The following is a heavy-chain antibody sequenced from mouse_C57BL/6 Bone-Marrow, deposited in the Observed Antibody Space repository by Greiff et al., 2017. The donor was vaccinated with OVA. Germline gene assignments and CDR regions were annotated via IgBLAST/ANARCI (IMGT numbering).Heavy chain of an antibody. D-gene: IGHD3-1*01. CDR3: ARDRARDTLDY. Sequence: QVQLQQSGPELVKPGASVKISCKASGYAFSSSWMNWVKQRPGQGLEWIGRIYPGDGDTNYNEKFKGKATLTADKSSSTAYMQLSSLTSEDSAVYYCARDRARDTLDYGGQGTTLTVSS. V-gene: IGHV1-82*01. CDR2: IYPGDGDT. CDR1: GYAFSSSW. J-gene: IGHJ2*01.